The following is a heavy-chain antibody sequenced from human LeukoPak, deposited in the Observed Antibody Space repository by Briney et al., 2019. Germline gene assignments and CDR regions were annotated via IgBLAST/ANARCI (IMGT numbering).Heavy chain of an antibody. D-gene: IGHD6-13*01. V-gene: IGHV3-7*03. CDR3: ARDDADLGSSWYGSAF. CDR2: IKQDGSEK. Sequence: GGSLRLSCAASGFTFSSYWMSWVRQAPGKGLEWVANIKQDGSEKYYVDSVKGRFTISRDNAKKSLYLQINSLRTEDTAVYYCARDDADLGSSWYGSAFWGQGTLVTVSS. CDR1: GFTFSSYW. J-gene: IGHJ4*02.